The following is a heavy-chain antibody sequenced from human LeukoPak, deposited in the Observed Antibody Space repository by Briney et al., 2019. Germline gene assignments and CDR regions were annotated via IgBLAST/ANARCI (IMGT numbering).Heavy chain of an antibody. D-gene: IGHD1-1*01. CDR1: GGSIGKTSYY. V-gene: IGHV4-39*07. CDR2: IYYSGAT. Sequence: PSETLSLTCTVSGGSIGKTSYYWGWIRQPPGKGLEWIGNIYYSGATYYNPSLKSRVTISVDTSKNQFSLTLNSVTAADTAVYFCARFKQLGRSFDSWGLGSLVTVSS. CDR3: ARFKQLGRSFDS. J-gene: IGHJ4*02.